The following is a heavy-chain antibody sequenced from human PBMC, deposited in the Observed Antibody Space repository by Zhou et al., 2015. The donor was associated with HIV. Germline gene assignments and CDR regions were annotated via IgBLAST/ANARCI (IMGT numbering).Heavy chain of an antibody. Sequence: QVQLVQSGAEVKKPGSSVKVSCKASGGTFSSYAISWVRQAPGQGLEWMGGIIPIFGTANYAQKFQGRVTITADESTSTAYMELSSLRSEDTAVYYCVRTYPLAYCGGDCYSGFDYWGQGTLVTVSS. CDR3: VRTYPLAYCGGDCYSGFDY. CDR1: GGTFSSYA. CDR2: IIPIFGTA. J-gene: IGHJ4*02. D-gene: IGHD2-21*02. V-gene: IGHV1-69*01.